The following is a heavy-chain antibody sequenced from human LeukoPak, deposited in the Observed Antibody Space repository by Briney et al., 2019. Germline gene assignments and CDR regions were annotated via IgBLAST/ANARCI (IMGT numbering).Heavy chain of an antibody. CDR1: GFTFSTFA. V-gene: IGHV3-23*01. Sequence: GGSLRLSCAASGFTFSTFAMIWVRQPPGKGLEWVSSISPSGGEIHYADSVRGRFTISRDNSKSTLSLQMNSLRAEDTAIYYCTTDPVLLWFGEFYDAFDIWGQGTMVTVSS. D-gene: IGHD3-10*01. CDR2: ISPSGGEI. CDR3: TTDPVLLWFGEFYDAFDI. J-gene: IGHJ3*02.